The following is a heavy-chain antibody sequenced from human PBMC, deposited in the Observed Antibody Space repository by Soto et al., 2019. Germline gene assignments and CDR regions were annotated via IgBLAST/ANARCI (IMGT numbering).Heavy chain of an antibody. D-gene: IGHD4-17*01. CDR1: GFTFSGDW. CDR3: ARAARFNYGVNSGFDY. CDR2: INNGGSVT. J-gene: IGHJ4*02. Sequence: EVQLVASGGGLVQPGGSLRLSCAASGFTFSGDWMHWVRQAHGKGLVWVSHINNGGSVTSYADSVKGRFTISKDNAKNTFYLQMNSLRVEDTAVYYCARAARFNYGVNSGFDYWGQGTLVTVSP. V-gene: IGHV3-74*01.